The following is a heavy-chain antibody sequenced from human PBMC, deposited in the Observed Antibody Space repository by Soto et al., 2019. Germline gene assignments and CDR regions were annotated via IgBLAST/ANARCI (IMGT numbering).Heavy chain of an antibody. CDR3: ASGDPQGPHYYDSSGYTWPFGY. CDR1: GYTFTSYG. CDR2: IIPILGIA. D-gene: IGHD3-22*01. V-gene: IGHV1-69*04. Sequence: VASVKVSCKASGYTFTSYGISWVRQAPGQGLEWMGRIIPILGIANYAQKFQGRVTITADKSTSTAYMELSSLRSEDTAVYYCASGDPQGPHYYDSSGYTWPFGYWGQGTLVTVSS. J-gene: IGHJ4*02.